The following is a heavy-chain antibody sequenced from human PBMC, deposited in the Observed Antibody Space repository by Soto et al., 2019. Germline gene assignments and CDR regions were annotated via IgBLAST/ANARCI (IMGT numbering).Heavy chain of an antibody. J-gene: IGHJ6*02. V-gene: IGHV1-18*01. CDR3: SRFIMVGGWFDPNYYHGMDV. D-gene: IGHD6-19*01. Sequence: QVQLVQSGAEVKKPGASVTVSCKTSGYTFSNYGINWVRQAPGQGHEWMGWISGYNGNTIYAQTVQGRVTMTTDTSTGTVYMELRSLKSDDTAIYYCSRFIMVGGWFDPNYYHGMDVWGQGTTVTVSS. CDR2: ISGYNGNT. CDR1: GYTFSNYG.